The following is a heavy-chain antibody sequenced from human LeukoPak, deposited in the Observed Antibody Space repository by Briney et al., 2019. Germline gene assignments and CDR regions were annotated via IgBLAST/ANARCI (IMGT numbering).Heavy chain of an antibody. CDR2: IRYDGSNK. Sequence: GGSLRLSCAASGFTFSGYGMHWVRQAPGKGLEWVAFIRYDGSNKYYADSVKGRFTISRDNSKNTLYLQMNSLRAEDTAVYYCASGGYCSSTSCYTYYYYYMDVWGKGTTVTVSS. D-gene: IGHD2-2*02. V-gene: IGHV3-30*02. J-gene: IGHJ6*03. CDR1: GFTFSGYG. CDR3: ASGGYCSSTSCYTYYYYYMDV.